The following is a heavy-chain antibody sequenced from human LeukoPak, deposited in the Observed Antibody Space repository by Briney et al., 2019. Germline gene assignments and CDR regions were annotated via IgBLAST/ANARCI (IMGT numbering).Heavy chain of an antibody. J-gene: IGHJ5*02. CDR2: ISAYNGNT. V-gene: IGHV1-18*01. CDR1: GYTFTSYG. Sequence: ASVKVSCKASGYTFTSYGISWVRQAPGQGLEWMGWISAYNGNTNYAQKLQGRVTMTTDTSTSTAYMELRSLRSDDTAVYYCARVLSENSGVLNNWFDPWGQGTLVTVSS. D-gene: IGHD2/OR15-2a*01. CDR3: ARVLSENSGVLNNWFDP.